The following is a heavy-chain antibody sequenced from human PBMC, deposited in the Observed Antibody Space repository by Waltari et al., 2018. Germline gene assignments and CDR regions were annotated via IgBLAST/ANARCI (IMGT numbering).Heavy chain of an antibody. V-gene: IGHV3-23*01. J-gene: IGHJ3*02. Sequence: EVQVLESGGGWVKPGGSLRLPCVVSGFIFSPYAMSWVRPSPGKGLEWVSHISAIGDNTYHAGSVKVRVTISRDDSKNTLFLQMDSLRADDTALYYCAREGPAGGFDIWGQGTMVTVSS. CDR1: GFIFSPYA. CDR3: AREGPAGGFDI. D-gene: IGHD2-15*01. CDR2: ISAIGDNT.